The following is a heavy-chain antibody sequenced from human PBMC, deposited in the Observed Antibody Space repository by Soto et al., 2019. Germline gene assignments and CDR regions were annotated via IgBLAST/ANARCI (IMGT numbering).Heavy chain of an antibody. CDR1: GGSISSGNYY. V-gene: IGHV4-30-4*01. CDR2: ISYSGST. Sequence: SETLSLTCTVSGGSISSGNYYWSWIRQPPGKGLEWIGFISYSGSTYYSTSLKSRVTISVDTSKNQFSLKLSSVTAADTAVYYCMLGSGWKDFDYWGQGTLVTVSS. J-gene: IGHJ4*02. CDR3: MLGSGWKDFDY. D-gene: IGHD3-22*01.